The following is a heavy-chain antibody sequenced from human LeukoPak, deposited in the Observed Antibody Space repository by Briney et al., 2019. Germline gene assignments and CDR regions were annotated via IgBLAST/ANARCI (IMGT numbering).Heavy chain of an antibody. CDR2: INPSGGST. D-gene: IGHD3-9*01. J-gene: IGHJ6*03. V-gene: IGHV1-46*01. CDR3: ARGPGRYFDWLSAYYYYYYMDV. Sequence: ASVKVSCKASGYTFTSYYMHWVRQAPGQGLEWMGIINPSGGSTSYAQKFQGRVTMTRDTSTSTVYMELSSLRSEDTAVYYCARGPGRYFDWLSAYYYYYYMDVWGKGTTVTISS. CDR1: GYTFTSYY.